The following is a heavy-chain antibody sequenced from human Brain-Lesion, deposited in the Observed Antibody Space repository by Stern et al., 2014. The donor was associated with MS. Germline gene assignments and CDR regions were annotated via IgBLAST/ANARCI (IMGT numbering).Heavy chain of an antibody. V-gene: IGHV3-7*01. D-gene: IGHD2-15*01. CDR3: ARGSDT. CDR1: GFTFSSYW. CDR2: IKEDGSET. J-gene: IGHJ5*02. Sequence: VQLAESGGGLVQPGGSLRLSCAASGFTFSSYWMNWGRQAPGKGLDWVANIKEDGSETYYVDSVKGRFTISRDNAKNSLYLQMNSLRAEDTAVYYCARGSDTWGQGTLVTVSS.